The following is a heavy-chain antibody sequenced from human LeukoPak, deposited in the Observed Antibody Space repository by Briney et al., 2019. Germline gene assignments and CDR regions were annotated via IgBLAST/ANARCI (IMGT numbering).Heavy chain of an antibody. CDR1: GYTFTSYG. D-gene: IGHD6-19*01. Sequence: ASVKVSCKASGYTFTSYGISWVRQAPGQGLEWMGWISAYNGNTNYAQKFQGRVTMARDTSTSTAYMELRRLRSDDTAVYYCASGDSSDRSALYYSDYWGQGTLVTVSS. CDR2: ISAYNGNT. CDR3: ASGDSSDRSALYYSDY. V-gene: IGHV1-18*01. J-gene: IGHJ4*02.